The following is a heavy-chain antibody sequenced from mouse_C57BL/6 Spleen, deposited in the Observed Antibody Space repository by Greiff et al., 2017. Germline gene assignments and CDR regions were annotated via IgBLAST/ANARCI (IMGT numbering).Heavy chain of an antibody. D-gene: IGHD3-2*02. CDR3: TGQLRPSWFAY. J-gene: IGHJ3*01. CDR1: GFTFSSYA. Sequence: VMLVESGEGLVKPGGSLTLSCAASGFTFSSYAMSWVRQTPETRLEWVAYISSGGDYIYYAATVKGRFTISRDNARNTLYLQMSSLKSEETAMYYCTGQLRPSWFAYWGQGTLVTVSA. V-gene: IGHV5-9-1*02. CDR2: ISSGGDYI.